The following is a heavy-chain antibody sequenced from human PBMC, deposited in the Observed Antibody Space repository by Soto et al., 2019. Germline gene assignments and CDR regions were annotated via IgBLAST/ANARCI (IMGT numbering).Heavy chain of an antibody. Sequence: SVKVSCKASGGTFSSYAISWVRQAPGQGLEWMGGIIPIFGTANYAQKFQGRVTITADESTSTAYMELSSLRSEDTAVYYCARVGDYYDSSGYSYYFDYWGQGTLVTVSS. D-gene: IGHD3-22*01. J-gene: IGHJ4*02. CDR2: IIPIFGTA. CDR3: ARVGDYYDSSGYSYYFDY. CDR1: GGTFSSYA. V-gene: IGHV1-69*13.